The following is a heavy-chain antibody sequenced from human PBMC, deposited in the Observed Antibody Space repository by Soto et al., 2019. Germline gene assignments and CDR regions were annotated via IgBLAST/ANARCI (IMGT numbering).Heavy chain of an antibody. V-gene: IGHV4-61*08. Sequence: SETLSLTCTVSGGSVSSGDYYWSWIRQPPGKGLEWIGYIYYSGNTNYNPSLKSRVIISVDTSKNLFSLKLTSVTAADTAVYYCARIPVDTSMIYWLDPWGQGALVTVSS. CDR3: ARIPVDTSMIYWLDP. CDR1: GGSVSSGDYY. CDR2: IYYSGNT. D-gene: IGHD5-18*01. J-gene: IGHJ5*02.